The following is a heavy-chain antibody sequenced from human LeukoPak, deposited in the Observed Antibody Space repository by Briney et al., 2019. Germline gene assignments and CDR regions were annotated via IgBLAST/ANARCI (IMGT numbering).Heavy chain of an antibody. CDR3: AKPFMVGATGYYYYYMDV. CDR2: ISGSGGST. Sequence: TGGSLRLSCAASGFTFSSYALIWVRQAPGKGLEWVSGISGSGGSTYSADSVKGRFTISRDNSKNTLYLQMNSLRAEDTAIYYCAKPFMVGATGYYYYYMDVWGEGTTVTVSS. J-gene: IGHJ6*03. CDR1: GFTFSSYA. V-gene: IGHV3-23*01. D-gene: IGHD1-26*01.